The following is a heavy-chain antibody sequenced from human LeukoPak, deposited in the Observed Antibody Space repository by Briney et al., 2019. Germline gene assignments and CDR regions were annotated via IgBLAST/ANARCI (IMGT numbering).Heavy chain of an antibody. CDR3: ARDLDFSVKGIDS. V-gene: IGHV3-30-3*01. CDR1: GFTFSTYT. CDR2: ISNDGSKI. J-gene: IGHJ4*02. D-gene: IGHD3-3*01. Sequence: GGSLRLSCAASGFTFSTYTMHWVRQAPGKGLDWVAFISNDGSKIYYADSVRGRFTISRGNSKNTLDLQMNSLRVEDTAVYYCARDLDFSVKGIDSWGQGTLVTVSS.